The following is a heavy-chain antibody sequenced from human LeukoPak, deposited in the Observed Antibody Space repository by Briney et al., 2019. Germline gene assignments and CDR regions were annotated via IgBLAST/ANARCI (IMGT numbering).Heavy chain of an antibody. J-gene: IGHJ5*02. Sequence: GGSLRLSCAASGFTFTNARMYWVRQAPGKGLEWVGRIKSKTDGGTSDYAAPVTGRFTISRDDSKSTLYLEMNSLKTEDTGVYYCSTLWYGAWGQGTLVTVSS. D-gene: IGHD3-10*01. CDR2: IKSKTDGGTS. V-gene: IGHV3-15*01. CDR1: GFTFTNAR. CDR3: STLWYGA.